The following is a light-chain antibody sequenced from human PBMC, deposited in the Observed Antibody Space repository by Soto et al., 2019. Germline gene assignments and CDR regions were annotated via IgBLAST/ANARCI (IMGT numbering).Light chain of an antibody. CDR1: NIGSKS. CDR2: YDS. J-gene: IGLJ2*01. Sequence: ELTQPPSVSVAPGKTARLTCGGNNIGSKSVHWYQQKPGQAPVLVIYYDSDRPSGIPERFSGSNSGNTATLTISRVEAGDEADYYCQVWDSSSDHVVFGGGTKVTVL. V-gene: IGLV3-21*04. CDR3: QVWDSSSDHVV.